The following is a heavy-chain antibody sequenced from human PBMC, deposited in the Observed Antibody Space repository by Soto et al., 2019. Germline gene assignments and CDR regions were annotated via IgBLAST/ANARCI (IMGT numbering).Heavy chain of an antibody. CDR3: AGASDSTWYNWPDP. V-gene: IGHV1-69*01. J-gene: IGHJ5*02. D-gene: IGHD5-18*01. CDR2: SIPTFGTT. CDR1: GGNFSSNG. Sequence: QVQLVQSGAEVKKPGSSVKVSCKAPGGNFSSNGIRWVRQAPGQGLECMGGSIPTFGTTNYAHKWRGRVTITADESTGTVYMELSSLRSDDTAVYYCAGASDSTWYNWPDPWGQGTLVTVSS.